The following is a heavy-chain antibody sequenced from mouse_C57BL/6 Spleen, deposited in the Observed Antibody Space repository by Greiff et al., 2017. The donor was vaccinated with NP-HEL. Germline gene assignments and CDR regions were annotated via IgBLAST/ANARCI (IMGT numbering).Heavy chain of an antibody. Sequence: QVQLQQSGPELVKPGASVKISCKASGYAFSSSWMNWVKQRPGKGLEWIGRIYPGDGDTNYNGKFKGKATLTADKSSSTAYMQLSSLTSEDSAVYFCARPTVYAMDYWGLGTSVTVSS. V-gene: IGHV1-82*01. D-gene: IGHD1-1*01. J-gene: IGHJ4*01. CDR1: GYAFSSSW. CDR2: IYPGDGDT. CDR3: ARPTVYAMDY.